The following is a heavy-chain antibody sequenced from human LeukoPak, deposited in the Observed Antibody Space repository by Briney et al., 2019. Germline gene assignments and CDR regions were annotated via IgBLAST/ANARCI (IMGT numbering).Heavy chain of an antibody. V-gene: IGHV4-30-4*08. CDR3: ARDRRSDSSSWYWFDP. D-gene: IGHD6-13*01. CDR2: IYYSGST. J-gene: IGHJ5*02. Sequence: SETLSLTCTVSGNSISSGSYYWIWIRQPPGKGLEWIGYIYYSGSTYYNPSLKSRVTISVDKSKNQFSLKLSSVTAADTAVYYCARDRRSDSSSWYWFDPWGQGTLVTVSS. CDR1: GNSISSGSYY.